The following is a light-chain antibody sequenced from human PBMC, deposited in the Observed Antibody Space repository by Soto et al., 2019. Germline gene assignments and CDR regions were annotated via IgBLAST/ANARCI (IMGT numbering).Light chain of an antibody. CDR1: QTISSW. J-gene: IGKJ1*01. CDR3: QQYSGVWT. CDR2: KVS. V-gene: IGKV1-5*03. Sequence: DIQMTQSPSTLSASVGDSVTITCRASQTISSWLAWYQQKPGKAPKLLIYKVSTLESGAPSRFRGSGSGTAFTLTIRSLQPEDFATYYCQQYSGVWTFGQGTKVDMK.